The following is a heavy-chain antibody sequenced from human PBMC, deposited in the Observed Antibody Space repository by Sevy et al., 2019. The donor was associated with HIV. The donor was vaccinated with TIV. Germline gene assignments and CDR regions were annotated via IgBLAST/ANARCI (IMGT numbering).Heavy chain of an antibody. CDR2: ISYDGSNK. V-gene: IGHV3-30*04. Sequence: GGSLRLSCAASGFTFSSYAMHWVRQAPGKGLEWVAVISYDGSNKYYAHSVKGRFTISRDNSKNTLYLQMNSLRAEDTAVYYCAREKASTYYYYYGMDVWGQVTTVTVSS. CDR3: AREKASTYYYYYGMDV. J-gene: IGHJ6*02. CDR1: GFTFSSYA.